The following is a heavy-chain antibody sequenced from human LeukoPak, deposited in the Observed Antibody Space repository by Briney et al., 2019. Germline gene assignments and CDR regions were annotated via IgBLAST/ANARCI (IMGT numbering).Heavy chain of an antibody. V-gene: IGHV4-34*01. J-gene: IGHJ4*02. CDR2: INHSGST. D-gene: IGHD6-13*01. CDR3: VRFIAAAYRYYFDY. CDR1: GGSFSGYY. Sequence: SETLSLTCAVYGGSFSGYYWSWIRQPPGKGLEWIGEINHSGSTNYNPSLKSRATISVDTSKNQFSLKLSSVTAADTAVYYCVRFIAAAYRYYFDYWGQGTLVTVSS.